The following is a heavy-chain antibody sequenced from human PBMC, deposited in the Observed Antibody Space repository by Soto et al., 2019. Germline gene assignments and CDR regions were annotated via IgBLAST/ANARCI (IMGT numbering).Heavy chain of an antibody. D-gene: IGHD3-10*01. Sequence: PSATLSLTCTVSGGSISSYYWSWIRQPPGKGLEWIGYIYYSGSTNYNPSLKSRVTISVDTSKNQFSLKLSSVTAADTAVYYCARDSVRSGSYYPVVYYYYGMDVWGQGTTVTVSS. CDR3: ARDSVRSGSYYPVVYYYYGMDV. CDR1: GGSISSYY. CDR2: IYYSGST. J-gene: IGHJ6*02. V-gene: IGHV4-59*01.